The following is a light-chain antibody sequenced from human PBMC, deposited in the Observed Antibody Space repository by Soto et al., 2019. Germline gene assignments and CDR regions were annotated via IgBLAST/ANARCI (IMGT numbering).Light chain of an antibody. V-gene: IGLV4-69*01. CDR2: LNSDGCH. Sequence: QSVLTQSPSASASLGASVKLTCTLSSGHSNYAIAWHQQQPEKGPRYLMKLNSDGCHSKGDGIPDRFSGSSSGAERYLTISSLQSEDEADYYCQTWGTGIQVFGGGTQLTVL. CDR3: QTWGTGIQV. J-gene: IGLJ2*01. CDR1: SGHSNYA.